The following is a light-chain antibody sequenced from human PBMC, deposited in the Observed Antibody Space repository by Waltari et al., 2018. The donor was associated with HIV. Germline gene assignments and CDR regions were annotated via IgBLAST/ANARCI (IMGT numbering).Light chain of an antibody. V-gene: IGKV3-20*01. CDR2: GAS. Sequence: EIVLTQSPGTLSLSPGERATLSCRASQSVSSGYLAWYQQKPGQAPRLLIDGASSRATGIPDRFSGSGAGTDFTLTISRLEPEDFAVYYCQQYGSSPPYTFGQGTKLEIK. J-gene: IGKJ2*01. CDR3: QQYGSSPPYT. CDR1: QSVSSGY.